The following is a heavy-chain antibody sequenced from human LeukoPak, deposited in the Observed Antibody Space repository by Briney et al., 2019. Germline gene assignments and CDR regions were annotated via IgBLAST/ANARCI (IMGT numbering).Heavy chain of an antibody. CDR1: GYTFTSYG. J-gene: IGHJ5*02. D-gene: IGHD4-17*01. V-gene: IGHV1-18*01. Sequence: ASVKVSCKASGYTFTSYGISWVRQAPGQGLEWMGWISAYNGNINYAQKLQGRVTMTTDTSTRTAYMELRSLRSDDTAVYYCARDHGNGDYPDWFDPWGQGTLVTVSS. CDR2: ISAYNGNI. CDR3: ARDHGNGDYPDWFDP.